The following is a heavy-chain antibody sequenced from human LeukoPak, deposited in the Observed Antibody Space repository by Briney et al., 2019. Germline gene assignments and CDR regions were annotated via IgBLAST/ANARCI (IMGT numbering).Heavy chain of an antibody. D-gene: IGHD3-16*01. CDR1: VYSFTNFG. V-gene: IGHV1-18*01. Sequence: SVKVSCKASVYSFTNFGISWVRQAPGQGLEWVGWVSGYNGKTNYAQKVQGRVTMTTDTSTTTAYMELRSLRSDDTAVYYCARGGSYYYPYYMDVWGKGTTVTVSS. CDR2: VSGYNGKT. CDR3: ARGGSYYYPYYMDV. J-gene: IGHJ6*03.